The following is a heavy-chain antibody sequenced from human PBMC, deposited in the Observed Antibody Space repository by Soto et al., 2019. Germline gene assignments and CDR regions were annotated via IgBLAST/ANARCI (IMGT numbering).Heavy chain of an antibody. D-gene: IGHD1-26*01. Sequence: EVQLVESGGGLVKPGGSLRLSCAASGFTFSSYSMNWVRQAPGKGLEWVSSISSSSSYIYYADSVKGRFTISRDNAKNSLYLQMNSLRAEDTAVYYCARGWELLRYLPPGDYAFDIWGQGTMVTVSS. CDR3: ARGWELLRYLPPGDYAFDI. V-gene: IGHV3-21*01. J-gene: IGHJ3*02. CDR2: ISSSSSYI. CDR1: GFTFSSYS.